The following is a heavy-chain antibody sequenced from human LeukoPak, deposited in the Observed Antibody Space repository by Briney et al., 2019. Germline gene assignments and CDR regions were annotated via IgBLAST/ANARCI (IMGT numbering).Heavy chain of an antibody. V-gene: IGHV1-69*01. CDR2: IIPMFGAT. CDR3: ARGRGAHYYDSSGFYNFDY. J-gene: IGHJ4*02. Sequence: SVKVSCKASGGAFSTYAFSWMRQAPGQGLQWMGGIIPMFGATNYAQRFQGRVTITADESTSTAYMELSSLRSGDTAVYYCARGRGAHYYDSSGFYNFDYWGQGTLVTVSS. CDR1: GGAFSTYA. D-gene: IGHD3-22*01.